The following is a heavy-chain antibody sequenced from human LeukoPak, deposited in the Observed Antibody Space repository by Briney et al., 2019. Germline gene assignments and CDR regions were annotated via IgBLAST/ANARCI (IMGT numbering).Heavy chain of an antibody. CDR3: TKSRISFSGQADH. V-gene: IGHV3-23*01. CDR1: GFTFSNFA. Sequence: GGSLRLSCVASGFTFSNFAMSWVRQAPGKGLEWVSLIIGSSGDTFYADSVKGRFSISRDNAKNSLYLQMNSLRAEDTAVYYCTKSRISFSGQADHWGQGTLVTVSS. CDR2: IIGSSGDT. J-gene: IGHJ4*02. D-gene: IGHD5-12*01.